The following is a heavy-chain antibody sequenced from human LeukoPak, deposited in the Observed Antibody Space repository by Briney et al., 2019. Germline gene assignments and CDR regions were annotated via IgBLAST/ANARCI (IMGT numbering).Heavy chain of an antibody. CDR1: GFTFDDYA. J-gene: IGHJ4*02. Sequence: GGSLRLSCAASGFTFDDYAMHWVRPAPGEGLEWVSGLSWNSGSIGYADSVKGRFTISRDNAKNSLYLQMNSLRAEDTALYYCAKGSQYQLLSYYFDYWGQGTLVTVSS. CDR3: AKGSQYQLLSYYFDY. V-gene: IGHV3-9*01. D-gene: IGHD2-2*01. CDR2: LSWNSGSI.